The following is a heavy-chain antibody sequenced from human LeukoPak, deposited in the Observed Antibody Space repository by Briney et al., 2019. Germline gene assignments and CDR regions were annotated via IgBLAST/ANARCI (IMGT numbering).Heavy chain of an antibody. Sequence: GGSLRLSCAASGFTFSSQTMSWVRQAPGKGLEWVSAISGSGGSTYYADSVKGRFTISRDNSKNTLYLQMNSLRAGDTAVYYCAKDRVPIVIPRGGAFDIWGQGTMVTVSS. CDR3: AKDRVPIVIPRGGAFDI. J-gene: IGHJ3*02. V-gene: IGHV3-23*01. CDR1: GFTFSSQT. D-gene: IGHD3-16*02. CDR2: ISGSGGST.